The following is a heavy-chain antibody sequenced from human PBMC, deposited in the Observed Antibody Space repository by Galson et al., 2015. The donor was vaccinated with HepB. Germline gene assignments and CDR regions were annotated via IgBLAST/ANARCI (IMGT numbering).Heavy chain of an antibody. D-gene: IGHD5-12*01. CDR2: ISGSGGNT. J-gene: IGHJ5*02. CDR1: GFPFSTYA. Sequence: SLRLSCAASGFPFSTYAMGWVRQAPGKGLEWVSSISGSGGNTYYGDSVKGRFTISRDNSKNTLYLQMNSLRAEDTAVYYCTTSGYSGPWGQGTLVTVSS. V-gene: IGHV3-23*01. CDR3: TTSGYSGP.